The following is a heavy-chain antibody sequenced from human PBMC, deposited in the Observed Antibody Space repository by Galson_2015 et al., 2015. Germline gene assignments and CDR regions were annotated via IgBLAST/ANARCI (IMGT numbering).Heavy chain of an antibody. CDR1: GFTFDDYA. V-gene: IGHV3-9*01. D-gene: IGHD5-18*01. CDR3: AKDMTLYSPMGAFDI. J-gene: IGHJ3*02. CDR2: ISWNSGSI. Sequence: SLRLSCAASGFTFDDYAMHWVRQAPGKGLEWVSGISWNSGSIGYADSVKGRLTISRDNAKNSLYLQMNSLRAEDTALYYCAKDMTLYSPMGAFDIWGQGTMVTVSS.